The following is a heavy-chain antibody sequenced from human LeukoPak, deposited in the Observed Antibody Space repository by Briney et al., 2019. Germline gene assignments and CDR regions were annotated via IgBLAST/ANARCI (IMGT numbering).Heavy chain of an antibody. CDR1: GFTFSSYT. D-gene: IGHD7-27*01. CDR3: AREAQIGAGEALDI. V-gene: IGHV3-21*01. CDR2: ITSSSSYI. Sequence: GGSLRLSCAASGFTFSSYTMNWVRQAPGKGLEWVSSITSSSSYIYYADSVKGRFSVSRDNDQNSVYLQMNSLRVEDTAVYFCAREAQIGAGEALDIWGRGTMVTVSS. J-gene: IGHJ3*02.